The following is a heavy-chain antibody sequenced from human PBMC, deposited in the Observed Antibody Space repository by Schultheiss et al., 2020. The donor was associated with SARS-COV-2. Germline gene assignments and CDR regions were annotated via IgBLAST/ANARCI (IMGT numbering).Heavy chain of an antibody. CDR2: ISYDGSNK. Sequence: GESLKISCAASGFTFSSYAMHWVRQAPGKGLEWVAVISYDGSNKYYADSVKGRFTISRDNSKNTLYLQMNSLRAEDTAVYYCARANYDFWSGYLKGAAFDIWGQGTMVTVSS. CDR3: ARANYDFWSGYLKGAAFDI. CDR1: GFTFSSYA. D-gene: IGHD3-3*01. V-gene: IGHV3-30*07. J-gene: IGHJ3*02.